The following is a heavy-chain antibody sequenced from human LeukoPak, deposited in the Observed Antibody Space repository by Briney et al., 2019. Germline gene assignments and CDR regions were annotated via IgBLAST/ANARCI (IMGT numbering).Heavy chain of an antibody. D-gene: IGHD3-22*01. CDR3: AKPATFDSSGYYLGNFDY. Sequence: GGSLRLSCATSGFIFSACGMHWVRQAPGKGLEWVSAISGGGGSTYYADSVKGRFTISRDNSKNTLYLQMNSLRAEDTAVYYCAKPATFDSSGYYLGNFDYWGQGTLVTVSS. CDR1: GFIFSACG. V-gene: IGHV3-23*01. CDR2: ISGGGGST. J-gene: IGHJ4*02.